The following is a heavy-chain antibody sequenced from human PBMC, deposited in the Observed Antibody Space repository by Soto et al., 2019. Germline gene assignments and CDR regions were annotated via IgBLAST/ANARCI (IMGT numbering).Heavy chain of an antibody. D-gene: IGHD1-26*01. CDR2: IYYSGST. CDR3: ARVNLVRAAYSFDS. CDR1: GGSISSYY. J-gene: IGHJ4*02. Sequence: SETLSLTCTVSGGSISSYYWSWIRQPPGKGLEWIGYIYYSGSTNYNPSLKSRVTISVDTSENQFSLELSSVTAADTAVYYCARVNLVRAAYSFDSWGQGTLVTVSS. V-gene: IGHV4-59*08.